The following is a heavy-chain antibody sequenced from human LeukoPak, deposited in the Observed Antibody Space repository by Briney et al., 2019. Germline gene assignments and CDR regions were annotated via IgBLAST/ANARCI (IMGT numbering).Heavy chain of an antibody. V-gene: IGHV3-21*01. Sequence: GESLRLSCAASGFTFSSYSMAWVRQAPGKGLEWVSSISGSSTYIYYADSVKGRFTISRDDAKNSLYLQMNSLRAEDTAVYYCARVQSGQGYYYYYMDVWGKGTTVTVSS. CDR3: ARVQSGQGYYYYYMDV. J-gene: IGHJ6*03. CDR2: ISGSSTYI. CDR1: GFTFSSYS.